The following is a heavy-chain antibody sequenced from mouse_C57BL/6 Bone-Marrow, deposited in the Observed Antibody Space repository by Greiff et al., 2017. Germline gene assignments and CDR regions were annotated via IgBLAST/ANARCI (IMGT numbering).Heavy chain of an antibody. CDR1: GYTFTSYW. D-gene: IGHD1-1*01. Sequence: QVQLQQPGTELVKPGASVKLSCKASGYTFTSYWMHWVKQRPGQGLEWIGNINPSNGGTNYNEKFKSKATLTVDKSSSKAYMQLSSLTSEDSAVYYCARSRYYYGSSYWFAYWGQGTLVTVSA. CDR2: INPSNGGT. J-gene: IGHJ3*01. CDR3: ARSRYYYGSSYWFAY. V-gene: IGHV1-53*01.